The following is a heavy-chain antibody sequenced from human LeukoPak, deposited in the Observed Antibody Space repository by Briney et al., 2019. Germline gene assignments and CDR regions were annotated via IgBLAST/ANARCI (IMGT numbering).Heavy chain of an antibody. D-gene: IGHD2-2*01. CDR2: IYYSGST. J-gene: IGHJ5*02. CDR3: ARNRGSSTSWLDP. CDR1: GGSINSYY. Sequence: PSETLSLTCTVSGGSINSYYWSWIRQPPGKGLEWIGCIYYSGSTNYNPSLKSRVTISVDTSKSQFPLRLRSVTAADTAVYYCARNRGSSTSWLDPWGQGTLVTVSS. V-gene: IGHV4-59*12.